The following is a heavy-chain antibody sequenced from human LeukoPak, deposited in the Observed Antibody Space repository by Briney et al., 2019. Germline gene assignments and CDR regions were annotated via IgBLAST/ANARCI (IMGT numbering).Heavy chain of an antibody. J-gene: IGHJ6*02. CDR2: IYHSGRT. CDR1: GYSISSGYY. V-gene: IGHV4-38-2*01. Sequence: PSETLSLTCVVSGYSISSGYYWGWIRQPPGKGLEWIGNIYHSGRTNYHPSLKSRLTISIDTSKNQFSLKLTSVTAADTAVYYCARCTLATEDRGSGMDVWGQGTTVTVSS. CDR3: ARCTLATEDRGSGMDV. D-gene: IGHD3-10*01.